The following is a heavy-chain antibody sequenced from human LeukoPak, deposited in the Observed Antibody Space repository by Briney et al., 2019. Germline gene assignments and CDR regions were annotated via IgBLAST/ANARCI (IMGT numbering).Heavy chain of an antibody. V-gene: IGHV3-15*01. CDR3: TTGLAF. CDR2: INTKSDGGTI. Sequence: GGSLRLPCAASGFTFTYAWMSWVRQAPGKGLEWVGRINTKSDGGTIDYAAPLKGRFTISRDDSKNTVFLQMNSLKSEDTAVYYCTTGLAFWGQGTLVTVSS. J-gene: IGHJ4*02. D-gene: IGHD2-21*01. CDR1: GFTFTYAW.